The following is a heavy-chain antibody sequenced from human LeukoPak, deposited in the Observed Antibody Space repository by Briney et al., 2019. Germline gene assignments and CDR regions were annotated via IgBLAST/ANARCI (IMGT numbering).Heavy chain of an antibody. CDR1: GASTSSYY. V-gene: IGHV4-59*01. CDR3: ARHRYYYDSSGYYYQP. Sequence: PSETLSLTCTVSGASTSSYYWSWIRQPPGKGLEWIGYIYYSGSTNYNPSLKSRVTISVDTSKNQFSLRLSSVTAADTAVYYCARHRYYYDSSGYYYQPWGQGTLVTVSS. D-gene: IGHD3-22*01. J-gene: IGHJ1*01. CDR2: IYYSGST.